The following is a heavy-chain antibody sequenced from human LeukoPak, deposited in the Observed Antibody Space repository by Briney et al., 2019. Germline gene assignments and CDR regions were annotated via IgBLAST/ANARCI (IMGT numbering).Heavy chain of an antibody. D-gene: IGHD4-23*01. CDR1: GDSVSSNSAA. CDR3: ARDKPPDYGGNGYFDY. J-gene: IGHJ4*02. CDR2: TYYRSKWYN. Sequence: SQTLSLTCAISGDSVSSNSAAWIWIRQSPSRGLEWLGRTYYRSKWYNDYAVSVKSRITINPDTSKNQFSLQLNSVTPEDTAVYYCARDKPPDYGGNGYFDYWGQGTLVTVSS. V-gene: IGHV6-1*01.